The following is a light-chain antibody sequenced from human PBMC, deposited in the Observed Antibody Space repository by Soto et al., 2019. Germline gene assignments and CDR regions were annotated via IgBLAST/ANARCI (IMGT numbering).Light chain of an antibody. CDR3: SSYTSSRNYV. Sequence: QSVLTQPASVSGSPGQSITISCTGTSSDVGNYNYVSWYQQHPAKAPKLMIFEVSNRPSGISSRFSGSKSGNTASLTISGLQAEDEADYYCSSYTSSRNYVFGTGTKVTV. V-gene: IGLV2-14*01. J-gene: IGLJ1*01. CDR1: SSDVGNYNY. CDR2: EVS.